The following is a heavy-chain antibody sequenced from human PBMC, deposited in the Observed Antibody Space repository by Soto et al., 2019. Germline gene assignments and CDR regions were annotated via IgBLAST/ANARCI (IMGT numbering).Heavy chain of an antibody. CDR3: ARGLPGQSIAAAGTGAFDI. CDR2: MNPNSGNT. D-gene: IGHD6-13*01. V-gene: IGHV1-8*01. CDR1: GYTFTSYD. Sequence: ASVKVSCKASGYTFTSYDINWVRQATGQGLEWMGWMNPNSGNTGYAQKFQGRVTMTRNTSISTAYMELSSLRSEDTAVYYCARGLPGQSIAAAGTGAFDIWGQGTMVTVSS. J-gene: IGHJ3*02.